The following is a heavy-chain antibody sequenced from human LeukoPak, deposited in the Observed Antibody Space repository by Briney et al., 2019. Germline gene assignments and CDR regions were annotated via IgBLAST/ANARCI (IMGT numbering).Heavy chain of an antibody. J-gene: IGHJ4*02. CDR1: GGTFSSYA. CDR2: IIPIFGTA. D-gene: IGHD6-25*01. Sequence: SVKVSCKASGGTFSSYAISWVRQAPAQGLEWMGGIIPIFGTANYAQKFQGRVTITTDESTSTTYMELSSLRSEDTAVYYCARAAATALHFDYWGQGTLVTVSS. CDR3: ARAAATALHFDY. V-gene: IGHV1-69*05.